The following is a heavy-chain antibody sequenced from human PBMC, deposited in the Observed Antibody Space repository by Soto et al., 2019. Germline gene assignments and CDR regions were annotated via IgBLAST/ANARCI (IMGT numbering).Heavy chain of an antibody. V-gene: IGHV4-39*01. CDR3: SSWYGAEYFQH. D-gene: IGHD6-13*01. J-gene: IGHJ1*01. CDR1: GGSISSSSYY. CDR2: IYYSGST. Sequence: QLQLQESSPGLVKASETRSLTCTVSGGSISSSSYYWGWIRQPPGKGLEWIGSIYYSGSTYNNPSLKSRVTISVDTSQNLFSLKLSSITAADTAVYYCSSWYGAEYFQHWGQGTLVTGSS.